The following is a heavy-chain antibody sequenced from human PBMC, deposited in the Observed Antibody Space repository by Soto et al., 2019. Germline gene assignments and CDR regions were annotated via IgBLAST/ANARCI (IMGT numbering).Heavy chain of an antibody. CDR3: AKGTTVVIFFDY. V-gene: IGHV4-61*01. D-gene: IGHD4-17*01. CDR1: GGSISSRSYC. Sequence: SETLSLTCTVSGGSISSRSYCWSWIRQPPGKGLEWIGYIYYTGSTNYNPSLKSRVTISVDTSKNQFSLKLSSVTAADTAVYYCAKGTTVVIFFDYWGQGTLVTVSS. J-gene: IGHJ4*02. CDR2: IYYTGST.